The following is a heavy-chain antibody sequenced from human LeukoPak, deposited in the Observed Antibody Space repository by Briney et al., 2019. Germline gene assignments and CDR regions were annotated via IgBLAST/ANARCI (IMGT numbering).Heavy chain of an antibody. V-gene: IGHV4-59*08. J-gene: IGHJ4*02. CDR1: GGSISSYY. D-gene: IGHD1-26*01. CDR3: ARLPGGMDFDY. CDR2: VSYTGST. Sequence: SETLSLTCTVSGGSISSYYWSWIRQPPGKGLEWIGHVSYTGSTNYNPSLKSRVTISVDTSKNQFSLKLSSVTAADTAVYYCARLPGGMDFDYWGQGTLVTVSS.